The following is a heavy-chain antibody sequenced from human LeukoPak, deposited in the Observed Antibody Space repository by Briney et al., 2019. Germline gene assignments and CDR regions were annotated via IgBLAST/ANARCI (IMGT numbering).Heavy chain of an antibody. CDR3: AKDHYWSINY. J-gene: IGHJ4*02. V-gene: IGHV3-74*01. D-gene: IGHD3-3*01. CDR1: GFDFSSNW. Sequence: GGSLRLSCAASGFDFSSNWMHWVRHAPGQGLVWVSRIKGDGISTNYADSVKGRFTISRDIAKNTLYLQMNSLRAEDTGVYYCAKDHYWSINYWGRGTLVTVSS. CDR2: IKGDGIST.